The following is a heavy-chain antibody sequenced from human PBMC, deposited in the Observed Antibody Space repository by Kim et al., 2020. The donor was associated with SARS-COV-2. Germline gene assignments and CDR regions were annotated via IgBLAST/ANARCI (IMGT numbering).Heavy chain of an antibody. CDR1: GGTFSSYS. CDR2: IITIFGTA. D-gene: IGHD3-10*01. CDR3: ARADPANGSGSNYGMDV. Sequence: SVKVSCKASGGTFSSYSISWVRQAPGQGLEWMGGIITIFGTANYAQKFQGRVTITADESTSTAYMELSSLRSEDTAVYYCARADPANGSGSNYGMDVWGQGTTVTVSS. V-gene: IGHV1-69*13. J-gene: IGHJ6*02.